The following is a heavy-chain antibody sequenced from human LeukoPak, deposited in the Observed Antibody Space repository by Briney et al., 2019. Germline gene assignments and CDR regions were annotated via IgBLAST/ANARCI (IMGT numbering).Heavy chain of an antibody. CDR3: AREGFTMVRGVKYNWFDP. Sequence: PGGSLRLSCAASGFTFSSYEMNWVRQAPGKGLEWVSYMSSSGSTIYYADSVKGRFTISRDNAKTSLYLQMNSLRAEDTAVYYCAREGFTMVRGVKYNWFDPWGQGTLVTVSS. CDR2: MSSSGSTI. CDR1: GFTFSSYE. J-gene: IGHJ5*02. V-gene: IGHV3-48*03. D-gene: IGHD3-10*01.